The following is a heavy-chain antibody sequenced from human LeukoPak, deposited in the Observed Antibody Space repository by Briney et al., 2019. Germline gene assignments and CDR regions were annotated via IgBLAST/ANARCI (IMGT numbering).Heavy chain of an antibody. J-gene: IGHJ6*03. Sequence: GGSLRLSCVASGFAFSTYSMNWVRQAPGKGLEWVSSISSGSNYMYYADSLKGRFTISRDNAKNSLYLQMNSLRADDTAVYYCARDGGSSGTGAYYMDVWGKGTTVTVSS. CDR2: ISSGSNYM. V-gene: IGHV3-21*01. D-gene: IGHD2-15*01. CDR3: ARDGGSSGTGAYYMDV. CDR1: GFAFSTYS.